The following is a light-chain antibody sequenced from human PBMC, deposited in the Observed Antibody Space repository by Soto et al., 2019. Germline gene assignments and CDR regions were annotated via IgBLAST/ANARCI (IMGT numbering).Light chain of an antibody. CDR3: QQWGT. Sequence: DIQMAQSPSTLSGSVGDRVTITCRASQSISSWLAWYQQKPGKAPKLLIYKASSLESGVPSRFSGSGSGTEFTLTISSLQPDDFATYYCQQWGTLGQGTKVDIK. V-gene: IGKV1-5*03. CDR2: KAS. J-gene: IGKJ1*01. CDR1: QSISSW.